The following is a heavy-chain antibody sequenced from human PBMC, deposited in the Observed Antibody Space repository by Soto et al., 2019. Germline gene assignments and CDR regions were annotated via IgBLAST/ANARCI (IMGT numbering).Heavy chain of an antibody. CDR2: IYYSGST. J-gene: IGHJ4*02. D-gene: IGHD6-6*01. CDR3: ARDGGSSVPGVDY. Sequence: SETLSLTCTVSGGSISSGGYYWSWIRQHPGKGLEWIGYIYYSGSTYYNPSLKSRVTISVDTSKNQFSLKLSSVTAADTAVYYCARDGGSSVPGVDYWGQGTLVTVSS. CDR1: GGSISSGGYY. V-gene: IGHV4-31*03.